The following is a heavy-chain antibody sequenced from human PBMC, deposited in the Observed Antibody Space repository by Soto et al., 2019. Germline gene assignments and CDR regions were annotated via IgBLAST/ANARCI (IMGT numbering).Heavy chain of an antibody. Sequence: ASVKVSCKASGFTFTSSAVQWVRQARGQRLEWIGWIVVGSGNTNYAQKFQERVTITRDMSTSTAYMELSSLRSEDTAVYYCAADLMRSSTSYYYYGMDVWGQGTTVTVSS. V-gene: IGHV1-58*01. CDR3: AADLMRSSTSYYYYGMDV. CDR1: GFTFTSSA. J-gene: IGHJ6*02. CDR2: IVVGSGNT. D-gene: IGHD1-1*01.